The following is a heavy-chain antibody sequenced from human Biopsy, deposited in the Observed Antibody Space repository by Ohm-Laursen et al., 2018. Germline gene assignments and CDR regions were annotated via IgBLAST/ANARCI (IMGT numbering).Heavy chain of an antibody. D-gene: IGHD3-22*01. J-gene: IGHJ2*01. V-gene: IGHV4-61*03. CDR2: VYYTGST. CDR1: GDSLSSGPDN. CDR3: ARDRGYYSDRTVPGYFDL. Sequence: GTLSLTCTVSGDSLSSGPDNWSWIRQPPGKGLQWIGYVYYTGSTDYNPSLQSRVTISVDTSKNHFSLRLRSVTPADTAIYYCARDRGYYSDRTVPGYFDLWGRGTLVTVSS.